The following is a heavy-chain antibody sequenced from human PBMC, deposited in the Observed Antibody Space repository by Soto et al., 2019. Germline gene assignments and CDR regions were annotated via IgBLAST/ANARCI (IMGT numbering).Heavy chain of an antibody. J-gene: IGHJ4*02. D-gene: IGHD1-20*01. Sequence: GTSVELSWEASGVTFRSYSIRLVRQAPGQGLQWMGGIIPIFCTTNYAQKFQGRVTITADESTSKVYMEMRSLRSEDTAVYYCQRVTERSLRYWGEAGLVT. CDR2: IIPIFCTT. V-gene: IGHV1-69*01. CDR3: QRVTERSLRY. CDR1: GVTFRSYS.